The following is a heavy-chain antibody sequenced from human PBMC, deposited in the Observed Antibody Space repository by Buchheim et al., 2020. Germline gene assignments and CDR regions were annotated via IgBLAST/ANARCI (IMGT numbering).Heavy chain of an antibody. V-gene: IGHV3-33*01. CDR2: IWYDGSNK. CDR1: GFTFSSYG. D-gene: IGHD2-2*01. J-gene: IGHJ6*02. Sequence: QVQLVESGGGVVQPGRSLRLSCAASGFTFSSYGMHWVRQAPGKGLEWVAVIWYDGSNKYYADSVKGRFTISRDNSKNRLYLQMNSLRAEDTAVYYCARDPHSSTSCYFSCRVYYYGMDVWGQGTT. CDR3: ARDPHSSTSCYFSCRVYYYGMDV.